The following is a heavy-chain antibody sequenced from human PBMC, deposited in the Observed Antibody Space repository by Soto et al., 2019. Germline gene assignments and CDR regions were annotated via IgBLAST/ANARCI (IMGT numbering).Heavy chain of an antibody. CDR1: GYTFISYG. J-gene: IGHJ4*02. CDR3: ARDFRAGIYYGSGSSIDY. CDR2: ISAYNGNT. Sequence: QVQLVQSGAEVKKPGASVKVSCKASGYTFISYGISWVRQAPGQGLEWMGWISAYNGNTNYAQKRQGRVTMTRDTSTSTAYMELRSLRSDDTAVYYCARDFRAGIYYGSGSSIDYWGQGTLVTVSS. D-gene: IGHD3-10*01. V-gene: IGHV1-18*01.